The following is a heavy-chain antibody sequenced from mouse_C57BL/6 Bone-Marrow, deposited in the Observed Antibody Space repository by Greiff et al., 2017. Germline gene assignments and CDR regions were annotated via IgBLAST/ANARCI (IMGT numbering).Heavy chain of an antibody. V-gene: IGHV1-22*01. J-gene: IGHJ1*03. D-gene: IGHD1-1*01. CDR3: AITTVVEGGYFDV. CDR2: INPNNGGT. CDR1: GYTFTDYN. Sequence: VQLQQSGPELVKPGASVKMSCKASGYTFTDYNMHWVKQSHGKSLEWIGYINPNNGGTSYNQKFKGKATLTVNNSSSTAYMEPRSLTSEDSAVYYCAITTVVEGGYFDVWGTGTTVTVSS.